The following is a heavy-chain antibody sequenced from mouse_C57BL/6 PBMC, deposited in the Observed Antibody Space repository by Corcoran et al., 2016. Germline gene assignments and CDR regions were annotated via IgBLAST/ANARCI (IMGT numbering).Heavy chain of an antibody. Sequence: QSQLVQSGPELKKPGETVKISCKASGYTFTTYGMSWVKQAPGKGLKWMGWINTYSGVPTYADDFKGRFDFSLETSASTAYLQINNLKNEDTATYFCARRDYGDRYYYAMDYGGQGTSVTVSS. D-gene: IGHD1-1*01. CDR1: GYTFTTYG. CDR2: INTYSGVP. J-gene: IGHJ4*01. V-gene: IGHV9-3*01. CDR3: ARRDYGDRYYYAMDY.